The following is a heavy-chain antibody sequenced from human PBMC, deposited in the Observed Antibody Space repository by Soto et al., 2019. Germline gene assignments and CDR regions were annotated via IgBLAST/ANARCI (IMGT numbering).Heavy chain of an antibody. CDR2: IVPIYRTA. CDR1: GGTFSSYR. CDR3: VRDSGAKLSSS. Sequence: QVQLVQSGAEVKKSGSSVKVSCKASGGTFSSYRINWVRQAPGQGLEWVGGIVPIYRTADYAQKFQGRVTITADESARKSYMELRSLKSQDTAVYYCVRDSGAKLSSSWGQGTLVTVSS. V-gene: IGHV1-69*01. J-gene: IGHJ4*02. D-gene: IGHD6-13*01.